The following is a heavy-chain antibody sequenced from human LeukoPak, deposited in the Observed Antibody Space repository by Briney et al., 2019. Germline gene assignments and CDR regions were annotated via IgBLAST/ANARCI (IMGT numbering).Heavy chain of an antibody. CDR2: IYPGDSDT. CDR3: ARIAYCGGDCYSDAFDI. D-gene: IGHD2-21*02. CDR1: GYSFTSYW. Sequence: GESLEISCKGSGYSFTSYWIGWVRQMPGKGLEWMGIIYPGDSDTRYSPSFQGQVTISADKSISTAYLQWSSLKASDTAMYYCARIAYCGGDCYSDAFDIWGQGTMVTVSS. V-gene: IGHV5-51*01. J-gene: IGHJ3*02.